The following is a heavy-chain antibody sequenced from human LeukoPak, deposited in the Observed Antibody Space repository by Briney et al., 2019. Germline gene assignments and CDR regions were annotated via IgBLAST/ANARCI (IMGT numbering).Heavy chain of an antibody. J-gene: IGHJ4*02. Sequence: GASVKVSCKASGYTFTSYYMHWVRQAPGQGLEWMGIINPSGGSTSYAQKFQGRVTMTEDTSTDTAYMELRSLRSEDTAVYYCVTDPVGYCSSDGCYSVDYWGQGTLVTVSS. CDR3: VTDPVGYCSSDGCYSVDY. D-gene: IGHD2-15*01. V-gene: IGHV1-46*01. CDR2: INPSGGST. CDR1: GYTFTSYY.